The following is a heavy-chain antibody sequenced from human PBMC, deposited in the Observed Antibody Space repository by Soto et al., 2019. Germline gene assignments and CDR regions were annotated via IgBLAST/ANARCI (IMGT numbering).Heavy chain of an antibody. Sequence: GGSLRLSCAASGFTFSDYYMSWIRQAPGKGLEWVSYISSSGSTIYYADSVKGRFTISRDNAKNSLYLQMNSLRAEDTAVYYCARSVDEWELRPNEFDYWGQGTLGTVSS. CDR3: ARSVDEWELRPNEFDY. CDR2: ISSSGSTI. J-gene: IGHJ4*02. D-gene: IGHD1-26*01. CDR1: GFTFSDYY. V-gene: IGHV3-11*01.